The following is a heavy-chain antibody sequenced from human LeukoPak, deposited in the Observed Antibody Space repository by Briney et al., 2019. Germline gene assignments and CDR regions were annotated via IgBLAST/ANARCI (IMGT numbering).Heavy chain of an antibody. CDR2: INHSGST. CDR1: GGSFSGYY. J-gene: IGHJ5*02. D-gene: IGHD3-22*01. V-gene: IGHV4-34*01. Sequence: PSETLSLTCAVYGGSFSGYYWSWIRQPPGKGLEWIGEINHSGSTNCNPSLKSRVTISVDTSKNQFSLKLSSVTAADTAVYYCARGHNYYDSSGYHNWFDPWGQGTLVTVSS. CDR3: ARGHNYYDSSGYHNWFDP.